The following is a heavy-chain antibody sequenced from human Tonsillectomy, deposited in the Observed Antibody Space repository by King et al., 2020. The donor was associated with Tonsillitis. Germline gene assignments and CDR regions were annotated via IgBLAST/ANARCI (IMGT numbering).Heavy chain of an antibody. Sequence: HVQLQESGPGLVKPSETLSLTCAVSGTSISSGFYWGWIRQPPGKGLEWIGSIYHSGSTYYSPSLKGRVTISVDTSKNRFSLKLSSVTAADTAVYYCARDRDSAFGYWGQGTLITVSS. V-gene: IGHV4-38-2*02. D-gene: IGHD3-10*01. J-gene: IGHJ4*02. CDR2: IYHSGST. CDR1: GTSISSGFY. CDR3: ARDRDSAFGY.